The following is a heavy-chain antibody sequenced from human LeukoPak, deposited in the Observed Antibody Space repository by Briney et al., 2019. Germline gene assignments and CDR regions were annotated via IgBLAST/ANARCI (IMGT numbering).Heavy chain of an antibody. V-gene: IGHV4-34*01. CDR3: ARIRCGHSGSVCYNH. CDR2: ISHTEGT. J-gene: IGHJ1*01. D-gene: IGHD3-9*01. CDR1: GFTFSGYI. Sequence: GSLRLSCAASGFTFSGYIMNWVRQAPGKGLEWIGEISHTEGTRYNPSLESRVTMSVGTSENQLSLKLIFVTAADTAVYYCARIRCGHSGSVCYNHWGLGTLVTVSS.